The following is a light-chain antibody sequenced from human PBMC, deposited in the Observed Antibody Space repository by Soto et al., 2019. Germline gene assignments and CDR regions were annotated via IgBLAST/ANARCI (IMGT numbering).Light chain of an antibody. CDR3: GTWESSRNWV. Sequence: QSALTQPASVSASPGQSITISCTGGKNDIGSSDYVSWYQQHPGKAPKLIIYDNIKRPSGIPDRFSGSKSGTSATLVITGLQTGDEADYYCGTWESSRNWVFGGGTKLTVL. CDR1: KNDIGSSDY. J-gene: IGLJ3*02. V-gene: IGLV1-51*01. CDR2: DNI.